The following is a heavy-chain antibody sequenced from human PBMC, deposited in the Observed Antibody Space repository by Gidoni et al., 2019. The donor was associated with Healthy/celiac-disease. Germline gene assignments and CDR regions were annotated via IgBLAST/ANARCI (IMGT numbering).Heavy chain of an antibody. V-gene: IGHV4-34*01. D-gene: IGHD3-10*01. CDR1: GGSFSGYY. Sequence: QVQLQQWGAGLLKPSETLSLTCAVSGGSFSGYYWSWIRQPPGKGLEWIGEINHSGSTNYNPSLKSRVTRSVDTSKNQFSLKLSSVTAADTAVYYCARDPYYGSGSYYLSYYYGMDVWGQGTTVTVSS. CDR3: ARDPYYGSGSYYLSYYYGMDV. J-gene: IGHJ6*02. CDR2: INHSGST.